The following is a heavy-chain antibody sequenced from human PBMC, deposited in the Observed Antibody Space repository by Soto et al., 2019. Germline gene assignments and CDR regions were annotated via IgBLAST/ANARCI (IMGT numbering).Heavy chain of an antibody. Sequence: QVQLVESGGGVVQPGRSLRLSCAASGFTFSSYGMHWVRQAPGKGLEWVAVIWYDGSNKYYADSVKGRFTISRDNSKNTLYLQMNSMRAEDTAGYYCARDGYGDTTFDYWGQRTLVTVYS. CDR3: ARDGYGDTTFDY. CDR1: GFTFSSYG. V-gene: IGHV3-33*01. J-gene: IGHJ4*02. CDR2: IWYDGSNK. D-gene: IGHD4-17*01.